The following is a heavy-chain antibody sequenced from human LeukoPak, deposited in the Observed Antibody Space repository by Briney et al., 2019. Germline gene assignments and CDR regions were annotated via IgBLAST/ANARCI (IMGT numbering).Heavy chain of an antibody. J-gene: IGHJ4*02. D-gene: IGHD6-13*01. V-gene: IGHV4-59*01. CDR2: IYHTGST. CDR1: GGSMSSYY. Sequence: PSETLSLTCTVSGGSMSSYYWSWIRQPPGKGLEWIGYIYHTGSTNYNPSLKSRVTISVDTSKNQFSLKLSSMTAADTAVYFCARDIYSSSWTAPYYWGQGTLVTVSS. CDR3: ARDIYSSSWTAPYY.